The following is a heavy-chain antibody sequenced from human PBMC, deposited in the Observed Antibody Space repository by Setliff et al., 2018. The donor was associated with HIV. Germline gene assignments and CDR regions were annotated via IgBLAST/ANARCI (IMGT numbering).Heavy chain of an antibody. CDR3: ARAGLNYGVELLDAFDI. J-gene: IGHJ3*02. CDR2: IKEGGIEK. CDR1: GFTFSNYW. D-gene: IGHD4-17*01. Sequence: GGSLRLSCAASGFTFSNYWMSWVRQAPGKGLEWVANIKEGGIEKYYVDAVKDRFIISRDNADNSLYLQMNNLRAGDTAVYYCARAGLNYGVELLDAFDIWGQGTMVTVSS. V-gene: IGHV3-7*03.